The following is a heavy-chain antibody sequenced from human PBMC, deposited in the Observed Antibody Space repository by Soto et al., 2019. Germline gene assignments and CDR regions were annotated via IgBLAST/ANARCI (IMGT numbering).Heavy chain of an antibody. CDR3: VRGPDIIVVPSALGHFDH. Sequence: QVHLEQSGAEMKKPGASVNVSCKASGYSFSTYGVSWVRQAPGQGPEWMGWISAYNGNTNYAQRFQGRITLTTDTSTSTGYMELRGLRSDDTAVYYCVRGPDIIVVPSALGHFDHWGQGTLVTVSS. CDR2: ISAYNGNT. CDR1: GYSFSTYG. J-gene: IGHJ4*02. D-gene: IGHD2-2*01. V-gene: IGHV1-18*01.